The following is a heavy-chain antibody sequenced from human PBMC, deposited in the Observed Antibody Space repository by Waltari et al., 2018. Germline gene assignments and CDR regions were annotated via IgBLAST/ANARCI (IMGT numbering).Heavy chain of an antibody. J-gene: IGHJ4*02. CDR1: GFTFSSYS. V-gene: IGHV3-48*04. Sequence: EVQLVESGGGLVEPGGSLRLSCAASGFTFSSYSMSWVRQAPGKGLEWVSYIGTSSSTILYADAVKGRFTISRDNAKNSLYLQMDSLRVEDTAVYYCARGPLVIPKYYFDFWGQGSLVIVSS. D-gene: IGHD1-26*01. CDR2: IGTSSSTI. CDR3: ARGPLVIPKYYFDF.